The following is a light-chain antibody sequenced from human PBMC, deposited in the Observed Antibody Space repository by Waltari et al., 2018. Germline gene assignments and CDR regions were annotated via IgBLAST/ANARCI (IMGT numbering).Light chain of an antibody. CDR3: SSYTSSSTLV. CDR2: DVS. CDR1: SSDVGGYNY. Sequence: QSALTQPASVSGSPGQSITISCTGTSSDVGGYNYVSWYQQHPGKAPKLMIYDVSNRPSGGANRFSGSKSGNTASLTISGLQAEDEGDYYCSSYTSSSTLVFGGGTKLTVL. V-gene: IGLV2-14*03. J-gene: IGLJ2*01.